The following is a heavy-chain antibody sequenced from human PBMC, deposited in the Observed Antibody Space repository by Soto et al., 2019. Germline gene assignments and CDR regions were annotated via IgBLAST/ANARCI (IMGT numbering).Heavy chain of an antibody. J-gene: IGHJ6*02. CDR3: ARAIAIAARRGYYYYYGMDV. D-gene: IGHD6-6*01. V-gene: IGHV3-13*01. CDR1: GFTFSSYD. CDR2: IGTAGDT. Sequence: GGSLRLSCAASGFTFSSYDMQWVRQATGKGLEWVSAIGTAGDTYYPGSVKGRFTISRENAKNSLYLQMNSLRAEDTAVYYCARAIAIAARRGYYYYYGMDVWGQGTTVTVSS.